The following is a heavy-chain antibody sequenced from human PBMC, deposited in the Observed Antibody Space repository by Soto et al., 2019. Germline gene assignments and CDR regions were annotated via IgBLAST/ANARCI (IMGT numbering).Heavy chain of an antibody. D-gene: IGHD1-7*01. CDR3: ARDNGNYDFDF. CDR2: IYYSGSS. Sequence: QVQLQESGPGLVKPSDTLSLTCTVSGAYMRGFYWHWIRQPPGQGLEWIGYIYYSGSSSYNPSLKSRVTISLDTSMSQFSLELSSVTAADTAFYYCARDNGNYDFDFWGQGTLVTVSS. J-gene: IGHJ4*02. V-gene: IGHV4-59*01. CDR1: GAYMRGFY.